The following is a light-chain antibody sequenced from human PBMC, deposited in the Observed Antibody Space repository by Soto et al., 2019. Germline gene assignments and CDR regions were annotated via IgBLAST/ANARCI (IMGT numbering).Light chain of an antibody. CDR3: QQANSFQIN. CDR1: QGISTW. Sequence: DIRMSQGPYSVSASAGARVASACRASQGISTWLAWYQQKAGKAPNLLIYGASNLHSGVPSRFSGSGSGTNFTLTISSLQPEDFATYYCQQANSFQINCGQGTRREIK. CDR2: GAS. V-gene: IGKV1-12*01. J-gene: IGKJ5*01.